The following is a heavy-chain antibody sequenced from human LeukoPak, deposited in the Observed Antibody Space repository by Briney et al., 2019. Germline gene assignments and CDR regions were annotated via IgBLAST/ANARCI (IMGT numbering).Heavy chain of an antibody. CDR1: GFTFRSYD. CDR3: VRGVNDALDL. Sequence: GGSLRLSCAASGFTFRSYDMHWVRQVIGKGLEWVSIIGPAGDPCYSGAVKGRFTISRENAKTSLYLQMNSLRAGDTAVYYCVRGVNDALDLWGQGTMVIVSS. D-gene: IGHD3-16*01. J-gene: IGHJ3*01. V-gene: IGHV3-13*05. CDR2: IGPAGDP.